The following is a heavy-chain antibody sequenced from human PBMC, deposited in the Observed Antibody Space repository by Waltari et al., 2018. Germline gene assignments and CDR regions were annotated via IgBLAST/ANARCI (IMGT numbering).Heavy chain of an antibody. Sequence: QVQLVESGGGVVQPGGSLRLSCAASGFTFSSYGMPLVRQAPGKGLEWVAFIRYDGSNKYYADSVKGRFTISRDNSKNTLYLQMNSLRAEDTAVYYCAKDRLTYYDFWSGYQDVWGQGTTVTVSS. D-gene: IGHD3-3*01. CDR1: GFTFSSYG. V-gene: IGHV3-30*02. CDR3: AKDRLTYYDFWSGYQDV. CDR2: IRYDGSNK. J-gene: IGHJ6*02.